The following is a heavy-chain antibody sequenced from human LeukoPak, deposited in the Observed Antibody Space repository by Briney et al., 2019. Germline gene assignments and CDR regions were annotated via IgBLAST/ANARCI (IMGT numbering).Heavy chain of an antibody. D-gene: IGHD3-22*01. Sequence: GSLRLSCAASGFTFSSYWMNWVRQVPGKGLEWVANIKQDGSEKHYVDSVRGRFTVSRDNAKNSLYLQMNSLRAEDTAVYYCAKDGSGYYYGEAFLRGYGMDVWGQGTTVTVSS. J-gene: IGHJ6*02. CDR3: AKDGSGYYYGEAFLRGYGMDV. CDR1: GFTFSSYW. CDR2: IKQDGSEK. V-gene: IGHV3-7*01.